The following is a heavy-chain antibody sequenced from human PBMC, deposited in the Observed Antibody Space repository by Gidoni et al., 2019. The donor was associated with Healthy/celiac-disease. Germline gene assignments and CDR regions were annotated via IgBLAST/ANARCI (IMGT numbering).Heavy chain of an antibody. Sequence: QVQLVESGGGVVQPGRSLRLSCAASGFSFSSYAMHCVRPAPGKGLEWVAVISYDGSNKYYADYVKGRFTISRDNSKNTLYLQMNSLRAEDTAVYYCASPEYYDSSGYYLSDYWGQGTLVTVSS. CDR3: ASPEYYDSSGYYLSDY. CDR1: GFSFSSYA. CDR2: ISYDGSNK. J-gene: IGHJ4*02. D-gene: IGHD3-22*01. V-gene: IGHV3-30*01.